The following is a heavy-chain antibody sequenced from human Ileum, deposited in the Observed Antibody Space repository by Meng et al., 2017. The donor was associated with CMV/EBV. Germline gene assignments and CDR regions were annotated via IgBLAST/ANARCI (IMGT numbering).Heavy chain of an antibody. J-gene: IGHJ4*02. CDR3: AKGGVHYFDY. Sequence: LSCAASGFTVSSSAMTWVRQAPGKGLEWVSVIYSGSSTTYYADSAKGRFTISRDNSKNTLYLQMNNLRAEETAVYYCAKGGVHYFDYWGQGSLVTVSS. CDR2: IYSGSSTT. V-gene: IGHV3-23*03. CDR1: GFTVSSSA. D-gene: IGHD3-16*01.